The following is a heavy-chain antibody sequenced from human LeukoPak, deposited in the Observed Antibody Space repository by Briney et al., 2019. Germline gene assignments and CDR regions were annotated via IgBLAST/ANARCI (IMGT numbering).Heavy chain of an antibody. D-gene: IGHD2-15*01. CDR2: INPNSGGT. CDR3: ARTGYCSGGSCYIADAFDI. V-gene: IGHV1-2*02. Sequence: ASVKVSCKASGYTFTGYYMHWVRQAPGQGLEWMGWINPNSGGTNYAQKFQGRVTMTRDTSISTAYMELSRLRSDDTAVYYCARTGYCSGGSCYIADAFDIWGQGTMVTVSS. J-gene: IGHJ3*02. CDR1: GYTFTGYY.